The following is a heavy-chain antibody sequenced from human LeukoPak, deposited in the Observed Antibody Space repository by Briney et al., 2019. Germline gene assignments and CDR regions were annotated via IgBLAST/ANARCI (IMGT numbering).Heavy chain of an antibody. CDR3: IKDSRSADL. V-gene: IGHV3-74*01. J-gene: IGHJ5*02. CDR2: IYVDGRTT. Sequence: PGGSLRLSCVASGFTFSNYWMHWVRQPPGKGLVWVSRIYVDGRTTNYADSVKGRFTISRDNAKNTVYLEMNSLSVEDTATYYFIKDSRSADLWGQGTLVTVTS. CDR1: GFTFSNYW.